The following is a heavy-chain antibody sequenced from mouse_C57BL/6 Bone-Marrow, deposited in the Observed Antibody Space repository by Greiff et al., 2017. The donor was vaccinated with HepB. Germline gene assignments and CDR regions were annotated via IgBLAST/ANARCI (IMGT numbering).Heavy chain of an antibody. J-gene: IGHJ1*03. CDR1: GYTFTSYG. CDR2: IYPRSGNT. Sequence: QVHVKQSGAELARPGASVKLSCKASGYTFTSYGISWVKQRTGQGLEWIGEIYPRSGNTYYNEKFKGKATLTADKSSSTAYMELRSLTSEDSAVYFCARSTANWYFDVWGTGTTVTVSS. CDR3: ARSTANWYFDV. V-gene: IGHV1-81*01. D-gene: IGHD1-2*01.